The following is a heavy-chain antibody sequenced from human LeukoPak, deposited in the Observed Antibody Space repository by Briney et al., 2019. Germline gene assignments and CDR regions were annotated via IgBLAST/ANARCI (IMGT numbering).Heavy chain of an antibody. V-gene: IGHV5-51*01. CDR2: IYPGDSDT. CDR3: AIQYDFWSGHHDY. Sequence: GESLKISCKGSGYSFTSYWIGWVRQMPVKGLEWMGIIYPGDSDTRYSPSFQGQVTISADKSISTAYLQWSSLKASDTAMYYCAIQYDFWSGHHDYWGQGTLVTVSS. J-gene: IGHJ4*02. D-gene: IGHD3-3*01. CDR1: GYSFTSYW.